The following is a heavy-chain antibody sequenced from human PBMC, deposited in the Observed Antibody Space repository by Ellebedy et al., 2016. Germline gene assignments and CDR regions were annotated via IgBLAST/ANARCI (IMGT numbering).Heavy chain of an antibody. CDR3: ARDLSTVVSPWAYYYYGMDV. V-gene: IGHV1-69*06. CDR1: GGTFSSYA. Sequence: ASVKVSCKASGGTFSSYAISWVRQAPGQGLEWMGGIIPIFGTANYAQKFQGRVTITADKSTSTAYMELSSLRSEDTAVYYCARDLSTVVSPWAYYYYGMDVWGQGTTVTVSS. D-gene: IGHD4-23*01. J-gene: IGHJ6*02. CDR2: IIPIFGTA.